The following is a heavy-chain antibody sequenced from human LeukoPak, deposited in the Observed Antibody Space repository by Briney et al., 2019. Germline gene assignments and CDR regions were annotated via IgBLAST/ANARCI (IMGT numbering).Heavy chain of an antibody. CDR1: GFTFSSYA. V-gene: IGHV3-23*01. CDR3: AKPCRSGLSPFDAFDI. D-gene: IGHD6-19*01. Sequence: PGGSLRLSCAASGFTFSSYAMSWVRQAPGKGLEWVSANSGSGDSTHYADSVKGRFTISRDNSKNTLYLQMNSLRAEDTAVYYCAKPCRSGLSPFDAFDIWGQGTMVTVSS. J-gene: IGHJ3*02. CDR2: NSGSGDST.